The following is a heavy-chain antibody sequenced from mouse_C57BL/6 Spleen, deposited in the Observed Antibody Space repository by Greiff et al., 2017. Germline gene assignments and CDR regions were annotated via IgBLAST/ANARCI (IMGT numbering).Heavy chain of an antibody. D-gene: IGHD2-3*01. CDR1: GFTFSDYY. V-gene: IGHV5-12*01. CDR2: ISNGGGST. CDR3: AIYDGFTGFAY. J-gene: IGHJ3*01. Sequence: EVNVVESGGGLVQPGGSLKLSCAASGFTFSDYYMYLVRQTPEKRLEWVAYISNGGGSTYYPDTVKGRFTISRDNAKNTLYLQMSRLKSEDTAMYYCAIYDGFTGFAYWGQGTLVTVSA.